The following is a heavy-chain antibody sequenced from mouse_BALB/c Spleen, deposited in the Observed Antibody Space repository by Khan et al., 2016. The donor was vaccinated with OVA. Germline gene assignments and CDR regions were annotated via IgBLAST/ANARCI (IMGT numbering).Heavy chain of an antibody. CDR1: GYTFIDYA. Sequence: QVQLKQSGPELVRPGVSVKLSCKGSGYTFIDYAMHWVKQSHAKSLEWIGLISSYSGNTNYKQKFKGKATMTVDKSSSTAYMELARLTSEDSAIYYCTRPAYDGYYDYWGQGTTLTVSS. CDR2: ISSYSGNT. J-gene: IGHJ2*01. CDR3: TRPAYDGYYDY. V-gene: IGHV1S137*01. D-gene: IGHD2-3*01.